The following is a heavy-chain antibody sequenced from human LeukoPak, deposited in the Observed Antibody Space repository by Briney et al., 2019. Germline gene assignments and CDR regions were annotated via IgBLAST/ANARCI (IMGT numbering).Heavy chain of an antibody. J-gene: IGHJ4*02. V-gene: IGHV4-34*01. Sequence: PSETLSLTCAVYGGSFSGYYWSWIRQPPGKGLEWIGEINHSGSTNYNPSLKSRVTISEDTSKNQFSLKLSSVTAADTAVYYCARAPLNWNYVRYFDYWGQGTLVTVSS. CDR2: INHSGST. D-gene: IGHD1-7*01. CDR3: ARAPLNWNYVRYFDY. CDR1: GGSFSGYY.